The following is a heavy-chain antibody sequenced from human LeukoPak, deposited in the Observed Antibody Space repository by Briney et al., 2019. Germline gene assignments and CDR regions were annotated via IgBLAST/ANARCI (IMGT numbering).Heavy chain of an antibody. CDR2: IIPIFGTA. CDR3: ARGRSVVVVAAPYYFDY. Sequence: ASVKVSXKASGGTFSSYAISWVRQAPGQGLEWMGGIIPIFGTANYAQKFQGRVTITADESTSTAYMELSSLRSEDTAVYYCARGRSVVVVAAPYYFDYWGQGTLVTVSS. J-gene: IGHJ4*02. D-gene: IGHD2-15*01. CDR1: GGTFSSYA. V-gene: IGHV1-69*01.